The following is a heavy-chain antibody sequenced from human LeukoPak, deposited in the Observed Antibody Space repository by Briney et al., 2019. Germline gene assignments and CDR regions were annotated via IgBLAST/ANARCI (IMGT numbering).Heavy chain of an antibody. CDR2: LYTSGRT. J-gene: IGHJ3*02. Sequence: SQTLSLTCTVSGGSISSGSYDWSWVRQPAGKGLEWIGRLYTSGRTNYNPSLKSRVTISVDTSKNQFSLKLSSVTAADTAVYYCTRERSNSSGPDAFDIWGQGTMVTVSS. CDR3: TRERSNSSGPDAFDI. CDR1: GGSISSGSYD. D-gene: IGHD4-11*01. V-gene: IGHV4-61*02.